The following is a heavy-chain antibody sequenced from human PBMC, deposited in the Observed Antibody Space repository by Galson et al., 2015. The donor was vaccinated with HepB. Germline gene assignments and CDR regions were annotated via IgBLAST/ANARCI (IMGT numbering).Heavy chain of an antibody. D-gene: IGHD3-22*01. Sequence: PALVKPTQTLTLTCTFSGFSLSTSGMCVSWIRQPPGKALEWLARIDWDDDKYYSTSLKTRLTISKDTSKNQVVLTMTNMDPVDTATYYCARTYPDYYDSSGYSQTHWYFDLWGRGTLVTVSS. V-gene: IGHV2-70*11. CDR1: GFSLSTSGMC. CDR2: IDWDDDK. CDR3: ARTYPDYYDSSGYSQTHWYFDL. J-gene: IGHJ2*01.